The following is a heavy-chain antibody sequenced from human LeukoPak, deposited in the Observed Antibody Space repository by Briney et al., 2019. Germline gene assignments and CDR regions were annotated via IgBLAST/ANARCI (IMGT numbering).Heavy chain of an antibody. Sequence: NSSETLSLTCTVSGGSISSYCWNWIRQPPGKGLEWIGYIYYSGSTNYNSSLKSRVTISVDTSKNQFSLKLSSVTAADTAVYYCARASVATTPYASLDYWGQGTLVTVSS. CDR1: GGSISSYC. J-gene: IGHJ4*02. V-gene: IGHV4-59*01. CDR3: ARASVATTPYASLDY. D-gene: IGHD5-12*01. CDR2: IYYSGST.